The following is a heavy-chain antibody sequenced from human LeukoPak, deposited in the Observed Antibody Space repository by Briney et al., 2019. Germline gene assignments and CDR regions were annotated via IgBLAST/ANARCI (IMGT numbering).Heavy chain of an antibody. Sequence: PGGSLRLSCAASGFPLRSYSLSWVRQAPGKGLEWVSAISGSAGYTYYADSVKGRFTISRDISKNTLYLQMISLRADDTAVYYCAKEYSGYDFDYWGQGTLVTVSS. D-gene: IGHD5-12*01. CDR3: AKEYSGYDFDY. CDR1: GFPLRSYS. CDR2: ISGSAGYT. V-gene: IGHV3-23*01. J-gene: IGHJ4*02.